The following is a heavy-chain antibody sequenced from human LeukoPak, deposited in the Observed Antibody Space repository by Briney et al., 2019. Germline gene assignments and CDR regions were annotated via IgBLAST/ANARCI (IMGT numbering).Heavy chain of an antibody. J-gene: IGHJ4*02. CDR2: ISSSSSYI. V-gene: IGHV3-21*01. CDR3: ARALTLGIAVAGTFAG. Sequence: GGSLRLSCAASGFTFSSYSMNWVRQAPGKGLEWVSSISSSSSYIYYADSVKGRFTISRDSAKNSLYLQMNSLRAEDTAVYYCARALTLGIAVAGTFAGWGQGTLVTVSS. D-gene: IGHD6-19*01. CDR1: GFTFSSYS.